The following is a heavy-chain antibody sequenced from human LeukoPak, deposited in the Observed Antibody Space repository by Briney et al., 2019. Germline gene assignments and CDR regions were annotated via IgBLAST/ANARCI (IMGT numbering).Heavy chain of an antibody. CDR3: WKGLSGTTSY. Sequence: HARGSLRLSCAASGFTFSSYTMHWVRQAPGKGLEYVSSISGSGGSTYYANSVKDRFTISRDNSKNTLYLQMGSLRVEDMAVYYCWKGLSGTTSYWGQGILVTVSS. J-gene: IGHJ4*02. V-gene: IGHV3-64*01. CDR1: GFTFSSYT. D-gene: IGHD1-20*01. CDR2: ISGSGGST.